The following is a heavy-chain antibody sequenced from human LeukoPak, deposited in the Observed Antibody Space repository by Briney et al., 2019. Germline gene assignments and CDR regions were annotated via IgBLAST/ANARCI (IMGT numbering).Heavy chain of an antibody. Sequence: SETLSLTCAVYGGSFSGYYWSWIRQPPGKGLEWIGEINHSGSTNYNPSLKSRVTISVDTSKNQFSLKLSSVTAADTAVYYCARSGYSTLQYFQHWGQGTLSPSPQ. D-gene: IGHD6-13*01. CDR2: INHSGST. CDR1: GGSFSGYY. J-gene: IGHJ1*01. CDR3: ARSGYSTLQYFQH. V-gene: IGHV4-34*01.